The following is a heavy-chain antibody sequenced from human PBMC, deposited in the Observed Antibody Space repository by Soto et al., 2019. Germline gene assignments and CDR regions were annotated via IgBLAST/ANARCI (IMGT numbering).Heavy chain of an antibody. J-gene: IGHJ5*02. CDR2: INSDGSST. Sequence: GGSLRLSCAASGFTFSSYWMHWVRQAPGKGLVWVSRINSDGSSTSYADSVKGRFTISRDNAKNTLYLQMNSLRAEDTAVYYCARPASIAVAAHKWFDPWGQGTLVTSPQ. D-gene: IGHD6-19*01. CDR1: GFTFSSYW. V-gene: IGHV3-74*01. CDR3: ARPASIAVAAHKWFDP.